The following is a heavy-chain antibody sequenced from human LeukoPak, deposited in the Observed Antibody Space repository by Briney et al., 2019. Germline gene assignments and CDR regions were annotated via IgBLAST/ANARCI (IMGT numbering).Heavy chain of an antibody. CDR2: ISAYNGNT. V-gene: IGHV1-18*01. D-gene: IGHD3-10*01. CDR1: GYTFTSYG. Sequence: ASVKVSCKASGYTFTSYGISWVRQAPGQGLEWMGWISAYNGNTNYAQKLQGRVTMTTDTSTSTAYMELRSLRSDDTAVYYCARELYYYGSGSYSSVVDPWGQGTLVTVSS. CDR3: ARELYYYGSGSYSSVVDP. J-gene: IGHJ5*02.